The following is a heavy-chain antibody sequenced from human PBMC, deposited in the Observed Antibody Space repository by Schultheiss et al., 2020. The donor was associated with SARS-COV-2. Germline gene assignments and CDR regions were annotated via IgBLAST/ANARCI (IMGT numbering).Heavy chain of an antibody. CDR2: ISAYNGNT. Sequence: ASVKVSCKASGYTFTSYGISWVRQAPGQGLEWMGWISAYNGNTNYAQKLQGRVTMTTDTSTSTAYMELRSLRSDDTAVYYCARDQDITIFGVVDGMDVCGQGTTVTVSS. CDR3: ARDQDITIFGVVDGMDV. D-gene: IGHD3-3*01. CDR1: GYTFTSYG. J-gene: IGHJ6*02. V-gene: IGHV1-18*01.